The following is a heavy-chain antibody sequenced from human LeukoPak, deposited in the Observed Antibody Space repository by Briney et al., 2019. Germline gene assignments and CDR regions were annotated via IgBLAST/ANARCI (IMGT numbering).Heavy chain of an antibody. Sequence: GGSLRLSCAASGFTFSSYSMNWVRQAPGKGLEWVSYISSSSSTIFYADSVKGRFTISRDNARNSLYLQMNSLRVEDTAMYFCAKDIQLSTWGLGTMVTVSS. D-gene: IGHD5-24*01. J-gene: IGHJ3*01. CDR1: GFTFSSYS. V-gene: IGHV3-48*01. CDR2: ISSSSSTI. CDR3: AKDIQLST.